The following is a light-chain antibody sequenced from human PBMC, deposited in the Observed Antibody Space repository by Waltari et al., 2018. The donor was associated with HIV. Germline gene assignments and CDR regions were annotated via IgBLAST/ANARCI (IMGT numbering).Light chain of an antibody. CDR1: ESLLYTNRYND. V-gene: IGKV2-28*01. Sequence: DIVMTQSPLSLPVSPGEPASISCVSDESLLYTNRYNDLDWYVQRPGRSPQLLVYLASNRASGVPDRFRGTGSGTNVTLTISRVKTEDVGVYFCMQVVQTPPTFGQGTTLEIK. J-gene: IGKJ2*01. CDR3: MQVVQTPPT. CDR2: LAS.